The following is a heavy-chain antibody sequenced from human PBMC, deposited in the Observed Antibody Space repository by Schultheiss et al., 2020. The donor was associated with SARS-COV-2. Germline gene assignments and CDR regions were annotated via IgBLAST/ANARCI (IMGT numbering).Heavy chain of an antibody. V-gene: IGHV3-7*01. CDR1: GFSFSTYW. J-gene: IGHJ4*02. CDR3: AREQQQLVDY. CDR2: IKGDSSEI. Sequence: GGSLRLSCVASGFSFSTYWMTWVRQAPGKGLASVANIKGDSSEIFHVDSVRGRFTISRDNSKNTLYLQMNSLRPEDTAVYFCAREQQQLVDYWGQGTLVTVSS. D-gene: IGHD6-13*01.